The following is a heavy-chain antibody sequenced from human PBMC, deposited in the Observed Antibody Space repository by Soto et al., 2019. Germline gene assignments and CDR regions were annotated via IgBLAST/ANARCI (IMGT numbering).Heavy chain of an antibody. Sequence: VKVSCKASGHTFTGYYMHWVRQAPGQGLEWMGWINPNSGGTNYAQKFQGRVTMTRDTSISTAYMELSRLRSDDTAVYYCARGRVLRFVEWLPSSSYWGQGTLATVSS. J-gene: IGHJ4*02. D-gene: IGHD3-3*01. CDR2: INPNSGGT. CDR1: GHTFTGYY. V-gene: IGHV1-2*02. CDR3: ARGRVLRFVEWLPSSSY.